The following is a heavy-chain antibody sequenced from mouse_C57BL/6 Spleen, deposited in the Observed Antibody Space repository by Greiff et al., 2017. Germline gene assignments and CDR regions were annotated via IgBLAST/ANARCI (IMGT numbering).Heavy chain of an antibody. V-gene: IGHV1-69*01. J-gene: IGHJ3*01. CDR1: GYTFTSYW. CDR3: AIYYGNYPFAY. Sequence: QVQLQQPGAELVMPGASVKLSCKASGYTFTSYWMHWVKQRPGQGLEWIGEIDPSDSYTNYNQKFKGKSTLTVDKSSSTAYMQLSSLTSEDSAVCYCAIYYGNYPFAYWGQGTLVTVSA. CDR2: IDPSDSYT. D-gene: IGHD2-1*01.